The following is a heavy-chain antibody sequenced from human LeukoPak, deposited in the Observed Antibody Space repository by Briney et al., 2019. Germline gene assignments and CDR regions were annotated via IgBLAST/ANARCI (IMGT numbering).Heavy chain of an antibody. D-gene: IGHD3-22*01. J-gene: IGHJ4*02. CDR3: TTRKYDSSYFGDY. CDR1: GLTFRNAW. CDR2: IKSKADGETT. V-gene: IGHV3-15*01. Sequence: PGGSLRLSCAASGLTFRNAWMTWDRQAPGKGLEWVGLIKSKADGETTHYAAPVKGRFTILRDDSKNTMYLQMNSLKTEDTAVYYCTTRKYDSSYFGDYWGQGTLVTVSS.